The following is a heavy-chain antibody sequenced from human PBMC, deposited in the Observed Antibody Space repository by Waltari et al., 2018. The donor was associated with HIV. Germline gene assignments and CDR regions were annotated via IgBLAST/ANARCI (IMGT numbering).Heavy chain of an antibody. D-gene: IGHD3-3*01. V-gene: IGHV4-59*01. CDR2: IYYSGST. J-gene: IGHJ4*02. Sequence: QVQLQESGPGLVKPSETLSHTCTVSGGSISSYYWSWIRQPPGKGLEWIGYIYYSGSTNYNPSLKSRVTISVDTSKNQFSLKLSSVTAADTAVYYCASGVGSTTKRYFDYWGQGTLVTVSS. CDR1: GGSISSYY. CDR3: ASGVGSTTKRYFDY.